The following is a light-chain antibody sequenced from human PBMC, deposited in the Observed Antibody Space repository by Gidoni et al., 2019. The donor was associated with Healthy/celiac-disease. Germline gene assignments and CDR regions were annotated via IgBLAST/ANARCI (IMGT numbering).Light chain of an antibody. Sequence: DIQMTQSPSSLSASVGDRVTITCRASQIITSYLNWYQQKPGKAPKLLIYAASTVQSGVPSRFSGSGSGTDFTLSISSLQPEDFAAYYCQQSYATPVTFGGGTKV. J-gene: IGKJ4*01. CDR3: QQSYATPVT. CDR2: AAS. V-gene: IGKV1-39*01. CDR1: QIITSY.